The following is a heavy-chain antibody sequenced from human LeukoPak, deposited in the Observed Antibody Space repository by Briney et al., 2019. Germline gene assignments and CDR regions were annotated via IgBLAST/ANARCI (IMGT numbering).Heavy chain of an antibody. Sequence: TGGSLRLSCAASGFTFSSYGMHWVRQAPGKGLEWVAIISYDGSIKYYADSVKGRFTISRDDSKNTLYLQMNSLRPEDTAVYYCVKKLSGYSSLNNYFESWGQGTLVTVSS. J-gene: IGHJ4*02. V-gene: IGHV3-30*18. CDR1: GFTFSSYG. CDR3: VKKLSGYSSLNNYFES. D-gene: IGHD6-13*01. CDR2: ISYDGSIK.